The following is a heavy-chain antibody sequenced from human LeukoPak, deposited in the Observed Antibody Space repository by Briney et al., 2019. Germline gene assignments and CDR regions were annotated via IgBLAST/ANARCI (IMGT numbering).Heavy chain of an antibody. CDR2: ISGSGGST. J-gene: IGHJ3*02. D-gene: IGHD3-22*01. CDR1: GFTFSSYW. V-gene: IGHV3-23*01. CDR3: AKDGDYDSSGYYPFDAFDI. Sequence: GGSLRLSCAASGFTFSSYWMHWVRQAPGKGLEWVSAISGSGGSTYYADSVKGRFTISRGNSKNTLYLQMNSLRAEDTAVYYCAKDGDYDSSGYYPFDAFDIWGQGTMVTVSS.